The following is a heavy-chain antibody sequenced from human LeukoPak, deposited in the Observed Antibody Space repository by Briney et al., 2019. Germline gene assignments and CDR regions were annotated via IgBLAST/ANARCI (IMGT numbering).Heavy chain of an antibody. Sequence: SETLSLTCTVSGGSISSYYWSWIRQPPGKGLEWIGCIYYSGSTNYNPSLKSRVTISVDTSKNQFSLKLSSVTAADTAVYYCARARYSYDYLGLRIYFDLWGQGTLVTVSS. CDR3: ARARYSYDYLGLRIYFDL. CDR2: IYYSGST. V-gene: IGHV4-59*01. D-gene: IGHD5-18*01. CDR1: GGSISSYY. J-gene: IGHJ4*02.